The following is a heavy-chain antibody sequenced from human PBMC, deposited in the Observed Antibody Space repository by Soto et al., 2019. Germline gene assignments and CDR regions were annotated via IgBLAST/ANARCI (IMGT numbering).Heavy chain of an antibody. CDR3: ARGWLRLPNAFDY. V-gene: IGHV4-4*07. CDR1: GASVSSYF. J-gene: IGHJ4*02. D-gene: IGHD3-9*01. Sequence: PSETLSLTCSVSGASVSSYFWSWIRKRHGKGLERIGRIYTSGSTSYNPSLKSRVTISVDTSQTQLYLNLTSVTAADTAVYYCARGWLRLPNAFDYWGQGILVTVSS. CDR2: IYTSGST.